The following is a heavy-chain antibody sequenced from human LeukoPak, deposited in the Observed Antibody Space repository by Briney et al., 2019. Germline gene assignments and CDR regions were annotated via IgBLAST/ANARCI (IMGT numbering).Heavy chain of an antibody. Sequence: PSQTLSLTCTVSGGSISSGGYYWSWIRQPPGKGLEWIGYIYHSGSTYYNPSLKSRVTISVDRSKNQFSLKLSSVTAADTAVYYCASFTDVDTAILPLDYWGQGTLVTVSS. V-gene: IGHV4-30-2*01. CDR2: IYHSGST. J-gene: IGHJ4*02. CDR1: GGSISSGGYY. CDR3: ASFTDVDTAILPLDY. D-gene: IGHD5-18*01.